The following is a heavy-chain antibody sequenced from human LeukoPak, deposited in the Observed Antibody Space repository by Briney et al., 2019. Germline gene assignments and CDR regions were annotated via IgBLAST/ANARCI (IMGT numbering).Heavy chain of an antibody. V-gene: IGHV3-30-3*01. CDR2: ISYDGSNK. CDR3: AKEGLDYDFWSGYFPFDY. D-gene: IGHD3-3*01. CDR1: GFTFSSYA. J-gene: IGHJ4*02. Sequence: PGRSLRLSCAATGFTFSSYAMHWVRQAPGKGLEWVAVISYDGSNKYYADSVKGRFTISRDNSKNTLYLQMNSLRAEDTAVYYCAKEGLDYDFWSGYFPFDYWGQGTLVTVSS.